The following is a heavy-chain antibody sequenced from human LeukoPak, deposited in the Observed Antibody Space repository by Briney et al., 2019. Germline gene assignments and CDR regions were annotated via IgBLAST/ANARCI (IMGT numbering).Heavy chain of an antibody. CDR3: ARRTLGSRRNWFDP. CDR2: IIPIFGTA. Sequence: ALVKVSCKASGGTFSSYAISWVRQAPGQGLEWMGRIIPIFGTANYAQKLQGRVTITTDESTSTAYMELSSLRSEDTAVYYCARRTLGSRRNWFDPWGQGTLVTVSS. CDR1: GGTFSSYA. J-gene: IGHJ5*02. V-gene: IGHV1-69*05.